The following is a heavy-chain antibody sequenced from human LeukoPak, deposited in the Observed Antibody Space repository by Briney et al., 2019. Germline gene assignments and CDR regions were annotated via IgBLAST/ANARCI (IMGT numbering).Heavy chain of an antibody. Sequence: SETLSLTCAVYGGTFSGYYWSWIRQPPGKGLEWIGYIYYSGSTYYNPSLKSRVTISVDTSKNQFSLKLSSVTAADTAVYYCARGPRYGDPDLDAFDIWGQGTMVTVSS. CDR2: IYYSGST. J-gene: IGHJ3*02. V-gene: IGHV4-30-4*01. D-gene: IGHD4-17*01. CDR1: GGTFSGYY. CDR3: ARGPRYGDPDLDAFDI.